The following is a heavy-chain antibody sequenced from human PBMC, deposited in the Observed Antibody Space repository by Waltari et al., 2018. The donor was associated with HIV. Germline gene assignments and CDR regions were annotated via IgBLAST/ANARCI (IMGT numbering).Heavy chain of an antibody. CDR1: GGSIPSSNNF. Sequence: QMQLQESGPGLVKPSDTLSLTCTVSGGSIPSSNNFWGWIRQPPEKGLEWIGSIYHDGSTHYDSSLKDSSLKSRVTISLDTSKNLFSLELTSVSATDTAIYYCASSYTYSVWGAFDTWGQGTMVTVSS. CDR3: ASSYTYSVWGAFDT. D-gene: IGHD6-19*01. J-gene: IGHJ3*02. CDR2: IYHDGST. V-gene: IGHV4-39*02.